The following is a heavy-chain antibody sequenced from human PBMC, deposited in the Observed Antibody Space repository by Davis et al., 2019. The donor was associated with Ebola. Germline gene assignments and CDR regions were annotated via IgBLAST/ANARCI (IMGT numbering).Heavy chain of an antibody. Sequence: GESLKISCSASGFTFSSYAMHWVRQAPGKGLEYVSAISSNGGSTYYADSVKGRFTISRDNSKNTLYLQMSSLRAEDTAVYYCVTPYSSGWYVYWGQGTLVTVSS. J-gene: IGHJ4*02. V-gene: IGHV3-64D*06. CDR1: GFTFSSYA. CDR2: ISSNGGST. CDR3: VTPYSSGWYVY. D-gene: IGHD6-19*01.